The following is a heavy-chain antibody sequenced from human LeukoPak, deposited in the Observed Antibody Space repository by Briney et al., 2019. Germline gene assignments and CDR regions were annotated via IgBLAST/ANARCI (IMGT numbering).Heavy chain of an antibody. Sequence: TGGSLRLSSAASGFTFCNNSMKWVPPGPGQGLEWVLSISSSSRYNYYTDPVKGTFTISRDNAKNSLYLQMNSLRAEDTAVYYCARERAVTGYVNYWGQGTLVTVSS. J-gene: IGHJ4*02. CDR3: ARERAVTGYVNY. V-gene: IGHV3-21*01. CDR2: ISSSSRYN. D-gene: IGHD3-9*01. CDR1: GFTFCNNS.